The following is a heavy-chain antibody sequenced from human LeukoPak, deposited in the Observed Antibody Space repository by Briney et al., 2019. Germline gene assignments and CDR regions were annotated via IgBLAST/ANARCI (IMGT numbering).Heavy chain of an antibody. J-gene: IGHJ4*02. CDR2: INHSGST. D-gene: IGHD1-26*01. Sequence: SETLSLTCAVYGGSFSGYYWSWIRQPPGKGLEWIGEINHSGSTNCNPSLKSRVTISVDTSKNQFSLKLSSVTAADTAVYYCARGAPSSVGATTDFDFWGQGTLVTVSS. CDR3: ARGAPSSVGATTDFDF. V-gene: IGHV4-34*01. CDR1: GGSFSGYY.